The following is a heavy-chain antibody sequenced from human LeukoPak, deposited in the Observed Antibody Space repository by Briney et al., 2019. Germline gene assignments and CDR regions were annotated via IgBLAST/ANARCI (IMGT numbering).Heavy chain of an antibody. J-gene: IGHJ4*02. CDR1: GGSISSSSYY. Sequence: PSETLSLTCTVSGGSISSSSYYWCWIRQPPGKGLEWIGSIYYSGSTYYNPSLKSRVTISVDTSKNQFSLKLSSVTAADTAVYYCARADYDFWSGYYSNPFDYWGQGTLVTVSS. V-gene: IGHV4-39*07. CDR3: ARADYDFWSGYYSNPFDY. CDR2: IYYSGST. D-gene: IGHD3-3*01.